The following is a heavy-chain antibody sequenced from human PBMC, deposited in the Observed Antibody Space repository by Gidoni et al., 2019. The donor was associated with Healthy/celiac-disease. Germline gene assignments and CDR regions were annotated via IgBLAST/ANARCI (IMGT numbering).Heavy chain of an antibody. J-gene: IGHJ4*02. CDR3: ARDMRGVDTAMVYFDY. D-gene: IGHD5-18*01. CDR2: IIPIFCTA. Sequence: QVQLVQSGAEVKKPGSSVKVSCKASGGTFSSYAISWVRQAPGQGLEWMGGIIPIFCTANYSQNFQGRVTIPADESTSTAYMELSSLRSEDTAVYYCARDMRGVDTAMVYFDYWGQGTLVTVSS. CDR1: GGTFSSYA. V-gene: IGHV1-69*01.